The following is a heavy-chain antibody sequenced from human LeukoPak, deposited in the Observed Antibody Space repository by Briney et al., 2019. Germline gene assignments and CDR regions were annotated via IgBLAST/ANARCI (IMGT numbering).Heavy chain of an antibody. CDR3: AREAGYCSGGSCQGYFDY. Sequence: ASVKVSCKASGYTFTGYYMHWVRQAPGQGLEWMGWINPNSGGTNYAQKFQGRVTMPRDRSISTAYMELSRLRSDDTAVYYCAREAGYCSGGSCQGYFDYWGQGTLVTVSS. V-gene: IGHV1-2*02. J-gene: IGHJ4*02. D-gene: IGHD2-15*01. CDR2: INPNSGGT. CDR1: GYTFTGYY.